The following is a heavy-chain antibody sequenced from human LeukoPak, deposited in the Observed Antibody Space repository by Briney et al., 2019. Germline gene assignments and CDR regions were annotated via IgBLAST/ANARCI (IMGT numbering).Heavy chain of an antibody. CDR2: IIPFHGIA. Sequence: SVKVSCKASGGTFSSYAISWVRQAPGQGLEWMGRIIPFHGIANYAQKFQGRVTITADKSTSTAYMELSSLRSEDTAVYYCARAGAAAGGGVDYYYYYNMDVWGKGTTVTVSS. CDR1: GGTFSSYA. J-gene: IGHJ6*03. CDR3: ARAGAAAGGGVDYYYYYNMDV. V-gene: IGHV1-69*04. D-gene: IGHD6-13*01.